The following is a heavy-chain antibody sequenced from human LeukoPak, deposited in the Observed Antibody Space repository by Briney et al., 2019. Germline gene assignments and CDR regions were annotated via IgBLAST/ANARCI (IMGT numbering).Heavy chain of an antibody. CDR3: ARGGTTWHGFDS. D-gene: IGHD1-14*01. J-gene: IGHJ4*02. V-gene: IGHV3-23*01. Sequence: PGGSLRLSCAASGFTFSSYAMSWVRQAPGKGLEWVSAISGSGGSTYYADSVKGRFTISRSQSTNTLYLQMDSLRAEDTSLYYCARGGTTWHGFDSWGQGTLVTVSS. CDR1: GFTFSSYA. CDR2: ISGSGGST.